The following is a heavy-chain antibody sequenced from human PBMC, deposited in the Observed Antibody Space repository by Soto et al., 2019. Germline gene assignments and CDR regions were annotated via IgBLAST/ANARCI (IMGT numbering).Heavy chain of an antibody. CDR3: ARHSGPYASSWFDS. Sequence: QLQLQESGPGLVKPSETLSLTCTVSGGSISSRSFYWGWIRQPPGKGLEWSGSIYYSGTTSYNPSLKSRVTISIDTSKNQFSLQLSSVTAADTAVYFCARHSGPYASSWFDSWGQGTLVTVSS. D-gene: IGHD2-2*01. CDR2: IYYSGTT. CDR1: GGSISSRSFY. J-gene: IGHJ5*01. V-gene: IGHV4-39*01.